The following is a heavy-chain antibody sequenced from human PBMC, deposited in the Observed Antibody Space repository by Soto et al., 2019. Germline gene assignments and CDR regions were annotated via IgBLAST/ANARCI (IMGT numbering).Heavy chain of an antibody. Sequence: SETLSLTCSVSGVSISSYFWSWIRQPPGRGLEWIGYTYHRGSTNYSPSLKSRVAISLDTSENQFSLKVNSVTAADTAVYYCARIGGYHGPLDYWGQGTPVTVS. D-gene: IGHD3-16*02. J-gene: IGHJ4*02. V-gene: IGHV4-59*01. CDR2: TYHRGST. CDR1: GVSISSYF. CDR3: ARIGGYHGPLDY.